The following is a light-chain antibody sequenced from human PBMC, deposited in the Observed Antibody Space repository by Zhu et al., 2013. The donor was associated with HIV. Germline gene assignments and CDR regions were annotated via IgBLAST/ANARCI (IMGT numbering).Light chain of an antibody. CDR2: EVT. J-gene: IGLJ3*02. Sequence: QSALTQPPSASGSPGQSITISCTGASSDVGSYNLVSWYQQHPGKAPKLMIYEVTKRPSGVSNRFSGSKSGNTASLTISGLQAEDEADYYCCSYAGSSTLVFGGGTKLTVL. CDR3: CSYAGSSTLV. CDR1: SSDVGSYNL. V-gene: IGLV2-23*02.